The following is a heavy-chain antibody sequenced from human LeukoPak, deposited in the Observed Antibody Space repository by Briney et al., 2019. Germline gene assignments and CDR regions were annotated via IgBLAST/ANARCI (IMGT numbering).Heavy chain of an antibody. V-gene: IGHV1-18*01. Sequence: ASVKVSCKASGYTFTSYGISWVRQAPGQGLEWMGWISAYNGNTNYAQKLQGRVTMTTDTSTSTAYMELRSLRSDDTAVYYCARVFYRRELLSFDYWGQGTLVTVSS. J-gene: IGHJ4*02. CDR2: ISAYNGNT. CDR3: ARVFYRRELLSFDY. CDR1: GYTFTSYG. D-gene: IGHD1-26*01.